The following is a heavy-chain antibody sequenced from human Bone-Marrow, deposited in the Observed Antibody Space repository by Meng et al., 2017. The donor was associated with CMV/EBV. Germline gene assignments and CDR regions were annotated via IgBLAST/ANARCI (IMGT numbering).Heavy chain of an antibody. CDR2: IYYSGST. Sequence: SETLSLTCTVSGGSISSYYWSWIRQPPGKGLEWIGYIYYSGSTNYNPSLKSRVTISVDTSKNQFSLKLSSVTAADTAVYYCARVGAVGSSTPKDVWGQRTTVTVSS. V-gene: IGHV4-59*01. CDR3: ARVGAVGSSTPKDV. J-gene: IGHJ6*02. CDR1: GGSISSYY. D-gene: IGHD2-2*01.